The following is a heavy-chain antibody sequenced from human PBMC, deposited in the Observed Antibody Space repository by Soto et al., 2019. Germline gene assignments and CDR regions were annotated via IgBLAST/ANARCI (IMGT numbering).Heavy chain of an antibody. V-gene: IGHV3-23*01. J-gene: IGHJ4*02. CDR3: RSRDVNGGYSLAS. CDR2: VSPSGSNT. Sequence: EVQLLESGGGLVQPGGSLRLSCAVSGFIFSNYPMSWVRQGPGKGLEWVSSVSPSGSNTYYADSVKGRFTMSRDNSENWLNLQRNSLRAGDRAVFFCRSRDVNGGYSLASGGRGPLFTVS. CDR1: GFIFSNYP. D-gene: IGHD2-8*01.